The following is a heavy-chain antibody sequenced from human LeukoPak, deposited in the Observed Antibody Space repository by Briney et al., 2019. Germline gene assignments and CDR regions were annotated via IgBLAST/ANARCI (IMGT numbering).Heavy chain of an antibody. Sequence: SQTLSLTCAISGDSVSSNSATWTWLRQSPSRGLEWLGRTYYSSKWYNDYAVSVKSSITNTPYTYKNQFSLQLTSVSPEDTAVYYCARGSSSSSWYFDYWGQGTLVTVSS. J-gene: IGHJ4*02. CDR1: GDSVSSNSAT. D-gene: IGHD6-13*01. CDR2: TYYSSKWYN. V-gene: IGHV6-1*01. CDR3: ARGSSSSSWYFDY.